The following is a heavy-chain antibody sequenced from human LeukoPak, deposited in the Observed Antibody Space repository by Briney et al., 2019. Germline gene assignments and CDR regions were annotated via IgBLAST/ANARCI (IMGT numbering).Heavy chain of an antibody. Sequence: ASVKVSCKASGYTFTGYYMHWVRQAPGQGLEWMGWINPNSGGTNYAQKFQGRVTMTRDTSISTAYMDLSRLRSDDTAVYYCARVNYGSGWGYYYYYYMDVWGKGTTVTVSS. V-gene: IGHV1-2*02. CDR1: GYTFTGYY. CDR3: ARVNYGSGWGYYYYYYMDV. D-gene: IGHD3-10*01. J-gene: IGHJ6*03. CDR2: INPNSGGT.